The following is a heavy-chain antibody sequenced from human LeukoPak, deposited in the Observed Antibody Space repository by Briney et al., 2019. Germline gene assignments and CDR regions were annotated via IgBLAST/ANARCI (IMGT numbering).Heavy chain of an antibody. V-gene: IGHV4-59*01. CDR3: ARALVRRPYDFRN. CDR2: IYYSGST. CDR1: GGSISSYY. D-gene: IGHD3-3*01. J-gene: IGHJ4*02. Sequence: PSETLSLTCTVSGGSISSYYWSWIRQPPGKGLEWIGYIYYSGSTNYNPSLKSRVTISVDTSKNQFSLKLSSVTAADTAVYYCARALVRRPYDFRNWGQGTLVTVSS.